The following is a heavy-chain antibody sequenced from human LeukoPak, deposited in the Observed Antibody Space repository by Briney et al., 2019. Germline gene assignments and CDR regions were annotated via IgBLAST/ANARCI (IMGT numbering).Heavy chain of an antibody. J-gene: IGHJ4*02. CDR2: ISSSSSTI. V-gene: IGHV3-48*01. CDR1: GFTFSSYS. CDR3: AKDRVAVAGIFDY. Sequence: GGSLRLSCAASGFTFSSYSMNWVRQAPGKGLEWISYISSSSSTIYYADSVKGRFTISRDNSKNTLYLQMNSLRAEDTAVYYCAKDRVAVAGIFDYWGQGTLVTVSS. D-gene: IGHD6-19*01.